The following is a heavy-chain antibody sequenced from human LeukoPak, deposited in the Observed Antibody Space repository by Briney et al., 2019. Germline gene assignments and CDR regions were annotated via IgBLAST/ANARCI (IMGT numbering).Heavy chain of an antibody. CDR3: AKDVLGYCSGGSCPGFDY. D-gene: IGHD2-15*01. J-gene: IGHJ4*02. V-gene: IGHV3-30*02. CDR2: IRYDGSNK. Sequence: GGSLRLSCAASGFTFSSYGMHWVRQAPGKGLEWVAFIRYDGSNKYYADSVKGRFTISRDNSKNTLYLQMNSLRAEDTAVYYCAKDVLGYCSGGSCPGFDYWGQGTLVTVSS. CDR1: GFTFSSYG.